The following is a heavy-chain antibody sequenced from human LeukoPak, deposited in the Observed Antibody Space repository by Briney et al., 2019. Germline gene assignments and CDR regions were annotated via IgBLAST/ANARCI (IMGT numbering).Heavy chain of an antibody. Sequence: GGSLRLSCAPSGFTFCSYAMRGGCQAPREGLEWVSDINVSGGNTYYADSVQGRFIISKDNSKNTLNLQMNSLRVEDTAVYYCAKGASGSYHTPYDYWGQGSLVTVSS. CDR3: AKGASGSYHTPYDY. J-gene: IGHJ4*02. D-gene: IGHD1-26*01. CDR2: INVSGGNT. V-gene: IGHV3-23*01. CDR1: GFTFCSYA.